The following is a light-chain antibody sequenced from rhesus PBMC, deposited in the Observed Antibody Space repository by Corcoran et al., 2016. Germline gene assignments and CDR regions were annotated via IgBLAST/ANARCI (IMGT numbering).Light chain of an antibody. CDR2: EVS. CDR3: MQALEFPFP. J-gene: IGKJ3*01. CDR1: QSLLDSEDGNTY. V-gene: IGKV2-104*02. Sequence: DIVMTQTPLSLPVTPGEPAPSSCRPSQSLLDSEDGNTYLDWYLQKPGSFPPVLIYEVSNRASGVPDRFSGSGSDTYFTLKISRVGAEDVGVYYCMQALEFPFPFGPGTKLNIK.